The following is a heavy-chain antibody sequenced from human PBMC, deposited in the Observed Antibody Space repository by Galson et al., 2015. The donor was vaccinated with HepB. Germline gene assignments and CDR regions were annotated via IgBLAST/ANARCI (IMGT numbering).Heavy chain of an antibody. V-gene: IGHV3-21*01. CDR3: ASGLRSDPASYYG. D-gene: IGHD3-10*01. Sequence: PLRLSCAASAFTFSSYSMNCVRQAPGKGLEWGSSISSSSSYIYYADSVKGRFTISRDNAKNSLYLQMNSLRAEDTAVYYCASGLRSDPASYYGWGQGTLVTVSS. J-gene: IGHJ4*02. CDR2: ISSSSSYI. CDR1: AFTFSSYS.